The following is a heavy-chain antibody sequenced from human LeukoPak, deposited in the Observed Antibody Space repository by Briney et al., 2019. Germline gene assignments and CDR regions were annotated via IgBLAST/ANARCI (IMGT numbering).Heavy chain of an antibody. J-gene: IGHJ6*03. D-gene: IGHD6-13*01. CDR2: IKQDGSEK. CDR1: GFTVSSNY. CDR3: ARVAAAYYYYYMDV. Sequence: HPGGSLRLSCAASGFTVSSNYMSWVRQAPGKGLEWVANIKQDGSEKYYVDSVKGRFTISRDNAKNSLYLQMNSLRAEDTAVYYCARVAAAYYYYYMDVWGKGTTVTVSS. V-gene: IGHV3-7*01.